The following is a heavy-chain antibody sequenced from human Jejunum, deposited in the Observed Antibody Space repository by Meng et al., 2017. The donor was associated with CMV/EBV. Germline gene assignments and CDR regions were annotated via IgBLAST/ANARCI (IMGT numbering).Heavy chain of an antibody. CDR2: IDYSGTT. Sequence: SGDSISSGGYFWGWVGQPPGKGLEWIGSIDYSGTTRYNPYLGSRVGISVDTSMNQLTLRLDSVTAADTAVYYCARDGEGRWLQLGCWGQGTLVTVSS. D-gene: IGHD5-24*01. CDR1: GDSISSGGYF. V-gene: IGHV4-39*06. CDR3: ARDGEGRWLQLGC. J-gene: IGHJ4*02.